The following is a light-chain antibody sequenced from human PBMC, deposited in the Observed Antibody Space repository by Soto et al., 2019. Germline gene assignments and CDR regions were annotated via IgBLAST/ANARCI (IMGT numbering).Light chain of an antibody. V-gene: IGKV1-27*01. CDR2: GAS. CDR3: QYYDKESPAT. J-gene: IGKJ1*01. CDR1: QVMSHF. Sequence: DIQMTQSPSSLSASVGDTVTFTCRASQVMSHFLAWYQQRPGKAPKLLIYGASILQSGVPSRFSGSGSGTDFTLTISSLQPEDVATYYCQYYDKESPATFGQGTKVDI.